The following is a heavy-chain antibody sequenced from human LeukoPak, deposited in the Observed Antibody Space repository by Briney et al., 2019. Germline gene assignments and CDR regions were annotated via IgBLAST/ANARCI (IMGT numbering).Heavy chain of an antibody. CDR2: IDPSDSYT. CDR1: GYSFTSYW. J-gene: IGHJ5*02. D-gene: IGHD3-22*01. V-gene: IGHV5-10-1*01. Sequence: GESLKISCKGSGYSFTSYWISWVRQTPGKGLEWMGRIDPSDSYTNYSPSFQGHVTISADKSISTVYLQWSSLKASDTAMYYCAREYYYDSSGYYFSLVGGWFDPWGQGTLVTVSS. CDR3: AREYYYDSSGYYFSLVGGWFDP.